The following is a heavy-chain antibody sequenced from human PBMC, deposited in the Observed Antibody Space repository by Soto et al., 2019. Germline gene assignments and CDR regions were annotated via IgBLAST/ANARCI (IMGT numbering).Heavy chain of an antibody. J-gene: IGHJ3*02. Sequence: EEQLVESGGALVQPGRSLRLSCAASGFTFDDYAMHWVRQVPGKGLEWVSFITWNGVNTAYADSIRGRFTISRDNAKNSLYLQMNSLSAEDTAFYYCTRGYCSVGSCASDIWVQGTMVAVSS. CDR3: TRGYCSVGSCASDI. V-gene: IGHV3-9*01. CDR2: ITWNGVNT. D-gene: IGHD2-15*01. CDR1: GFTFDDYA.